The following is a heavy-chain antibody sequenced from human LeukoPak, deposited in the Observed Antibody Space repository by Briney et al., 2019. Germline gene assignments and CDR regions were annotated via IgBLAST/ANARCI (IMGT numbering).Heavy chain of an antibody. CDR3: AREIMITFGGVIVYFDY. Sequence: ASVKVSCKASGYTFTSYAMNWVRQAPGQGLEWMGWVNTNTGNPTYAQGFTGRFVFSLDTSVSTAYLQISSLKAEDTAVYYCAREIMITFGGVIVYFDYWGQGTLVTVSS. J-gene: IGHJ4*02. D-gene: IGHD3-16*02. V-gene: IGHV7-4-1*02. CDR1: GYTFTSYA. CDR2: VNTNTGNP.